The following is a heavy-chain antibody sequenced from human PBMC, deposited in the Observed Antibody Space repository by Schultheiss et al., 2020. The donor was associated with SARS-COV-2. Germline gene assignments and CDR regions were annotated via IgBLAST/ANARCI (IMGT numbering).Heavy chain of an antibody. CDR1: GFTFRTYA. V-gene: IGHV3-30*07. CDR3: ARDSYADKGWYFDL. J-gene: IGHJ2*01. Sequence: GESLKISCAASGFTFRTYAMHWVRQAPGKGLEWVAVISYDGSKKYYADSVKGRFTISRENSKNTLYLQMNSLRAEDTAVYYCARDSYADKGWYFDLWGRGTLVTVSS. D-gene: IGHD4-17*01. CDR2: ISYDGSKK.